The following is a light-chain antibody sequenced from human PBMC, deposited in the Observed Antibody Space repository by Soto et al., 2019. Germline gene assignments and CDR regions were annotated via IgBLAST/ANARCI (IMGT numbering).Light chain of an antibody. J-gene: IGKJ5*01. CDR1: QSIDIY. CDR2: AAS. V-gene: IGKV1-39*01. CDR3: QQTYSTPPCN. Sequence: QMTQSPSSLSASVGDRVTLTCRASQSIDIYVSWYQQKPGKAPKLLISAASTLQSGVPSRFSGSGSGTDFTLTISSLQPEDFATYYCQQTYSTPPCNFGQGTRLEIK.